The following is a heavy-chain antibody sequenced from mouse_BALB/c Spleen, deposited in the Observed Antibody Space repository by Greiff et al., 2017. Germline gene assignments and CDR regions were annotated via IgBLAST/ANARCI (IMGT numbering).Heavy chain of an antibody. CDR1: GFNIKDTY. J-gene: IGHJ4*01. CDR3: ARGLRQGSFYAMDY. CDR2: IDPANGNT. Sequence: EVQLQQSGAELVKPGASVKLSCTASGFNIKDTYMHWVKQRPEQGLEWIGRIDPANGNTKYDPKFQGKATITADTSSNTAYLQLSSLTSEDTAVYYCARGLRQGSFYAMDYWGQGTSVTVSS. V-gene: IGHV14-3*02. D-gene: IGHD2-4*01.